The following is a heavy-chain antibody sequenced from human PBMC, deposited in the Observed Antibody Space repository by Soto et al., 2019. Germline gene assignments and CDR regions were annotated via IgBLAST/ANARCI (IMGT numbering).Heavy chain of an antibody. Sequence: QLQVQESGPGLVKPSETLSLTCSVSGGFVSSSSYSWGWIRQSPGKGLEWIGTIYSSENNYYNPSLLSRVTISVDTSKNEFSLRLSSVTAADTAVYYCARLNGYCISTNCHGYYGMDVWGQGTTVTVSS. J-gene: IGHJ6*02. V-gene: IGHV4-39*01. CDR1: GGFVSSSSYS. CDR2: IYSSENN. CDR3: ARLNGYCISTNCHGYYGMDV. D-gene: IGHD2-2*03.